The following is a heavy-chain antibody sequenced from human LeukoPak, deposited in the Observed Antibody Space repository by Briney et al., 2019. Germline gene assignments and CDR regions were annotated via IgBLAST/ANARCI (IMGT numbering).Heavy chain of an antibody. J-gene: IGHJ3*02. CDR3: ASGLSSIAARNAFDI. Sequence: GGSLRLSCAASGFTFSSYWMHWVRQAPGKGLVWVSRINSDGSSTSYADSVKGRFTISRDNAKNTMYLQMNSLRAEDTTVYYCASGLSSIAARNAFDIWGQGTMVTVSS. CDR1: GFTFSSYW. V-gene: IGHV3-74*01. CDR2: INSDGSST. D-gene: IGHD6-6*01.